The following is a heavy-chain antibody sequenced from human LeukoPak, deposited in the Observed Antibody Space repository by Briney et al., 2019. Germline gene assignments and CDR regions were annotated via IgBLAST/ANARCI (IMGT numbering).Heavy chain of an antibody. CDR1: GYSISSGYY. CDR3: ASTFAVPNWFDP. Sequence: SETLSLTCTVSGYSISSGYYWGWIRQPPGKGLEWIGEINHSGSTNYNPSLKSRVTISVDTSKNQFSLKLSSVTAADTAVYYCASTFAVPNWFDPWGQGTLVTVSS. CDR2: INHSGST. V-gene: IGHV4-38-2*02. J-gene: IGHJ5*02. D-gene: IGHD2/OR15-2a*01.